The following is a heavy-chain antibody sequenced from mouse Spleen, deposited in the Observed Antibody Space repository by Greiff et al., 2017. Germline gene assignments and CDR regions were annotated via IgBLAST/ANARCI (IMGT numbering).Heavy chain of an antibody. D-gene: IGHD2-3*01. V-gene: IGHV1-5*01. Sequence: EVQLQQSGAVLARPGASVKMSCKTSGYTFTSYWMHWVKQRPGQGLEWIGAIYPGNSDTSYNQKFKGKAKLTAVTSASTAYMELSSLTNEDSAVYYCTRRGVYDGYPFAYWGQGTLVTVSA. CDR3: TRRGVYDGYPFAY. J-gene: IGHJ3*01. CDR2: IYPGNSDT. CDR1: GYTFTSYW.